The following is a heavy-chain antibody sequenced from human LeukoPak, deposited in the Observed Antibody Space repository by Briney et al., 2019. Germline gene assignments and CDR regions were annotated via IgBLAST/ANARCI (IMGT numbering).Heavy chain of an antibody. CDR1: GYTFTGYY. CDR3: ARDFQVYYGSGSYGSYYFDY. J-gene: IGHJ4*02. V-gene: IGHV1-2*02. Sequence: ASVKVSCKASGYTFTGYYMHWVRQAPGQGLEWMGWINPNSGVTNYAQKFQGRVTMTRDTSISTAYMEMSRLRSEDTAVYYCARDFQVYYGSGSYGSYYFDYWGQGTLVTVSS. CDR2: INPNSGVT. D-gene: IGHD3-10*01.